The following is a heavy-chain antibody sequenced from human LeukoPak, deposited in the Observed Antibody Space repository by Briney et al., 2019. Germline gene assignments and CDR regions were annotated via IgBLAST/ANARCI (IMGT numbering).Heavy chain of an antibody. Sequence: GGSLRLSCAASGFTFSSYAMSWVRQAPGEGLEWVSAISGSGGSTYYADSVKGRFTISRDNSKNTLYLQMNSLRAEDTAVYYCAKVVRSSWYNFDYWGQGTLVTVSS. J-gene: IGHJ4*02. D-gene: IGHD6-13*01. CDR2: ISGSGGST. CDR1: GFTFSSYA. V-gene: IGHV3-23*01. CDR3: AKVVRSSWYNFDY.